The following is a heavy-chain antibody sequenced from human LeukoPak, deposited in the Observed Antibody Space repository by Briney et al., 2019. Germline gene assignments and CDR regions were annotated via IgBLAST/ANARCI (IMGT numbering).Heavy chain of an antibody. CDR2: INPNSGGT. CDR3: ARDRPERGYSGYDD. Sequence: AASVKVSCKASGYTFTGYYMHWVRQAPGQGLEWMGWINPNSGGTNYAQKFQGRVTMTRDTSISTAYMELSRLRSDDTAVYYCARDRPERGYSGYDDWGQGTLVTVSS. CDR1: GYTFTGYY. V-gene: IGHV1-2*02. J-gene: IGHJ4*02. D-gene: IGHD5-12*01.